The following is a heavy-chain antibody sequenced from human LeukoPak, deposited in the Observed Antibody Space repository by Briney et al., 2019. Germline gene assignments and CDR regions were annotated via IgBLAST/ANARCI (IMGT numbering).Heavy chain of an antibody. CDR3: ATTTTGWSAP. V-gene: IGHV1-18*01. J-gene: IGHJ5*02. Sequence: ASVKVSCKAPGYTFTSNGFTWVRQAPGQGLEWMGWISAYSANTNYAQKFQGRVTMTTDTSTSTAYMELRSLRSDDTAVYYCATTTTGWSAPWGQGTLVTVSS. CDR2: ISAYSANT. CDR1: GYTFTSNG. D-gene: IGHD1-1*01.